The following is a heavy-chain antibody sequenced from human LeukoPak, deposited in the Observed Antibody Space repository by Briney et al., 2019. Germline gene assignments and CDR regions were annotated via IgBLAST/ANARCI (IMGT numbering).Heavy chain of an antibody. Sequence: SQTLSLTCAIYGYSVSSNTAAWNWIRQSPSRGLDWLGRTYYTSNWHNDYAVSLKSRISINPDTSKNQFSLQLNSVTPEDTAIYYCARSYSSGWYGIDVWGQGTTVTVSS. CDR3: ARSYSSGWYGIDV. CDR1: GYSVSSNTAA. V-gene: IGHV6-1*01. CDR2: TYYTSNWHN. J-gene: IGHJ6*02. D-gene: IGHD6-19*01.